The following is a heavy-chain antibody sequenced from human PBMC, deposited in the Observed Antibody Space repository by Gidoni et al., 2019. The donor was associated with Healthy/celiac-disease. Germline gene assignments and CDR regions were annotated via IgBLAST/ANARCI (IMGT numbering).Heavy chain of an antibody. J-gene: IGHJ4*02. V-gene: IGHV3-9*01. Sequence: EVQLVESGGGLVQPGRSLRLSCAASGFTFDDYAMHWVRQAPGKGLEWVSGISWNSGSIGYADSVKGRFTISRDNAKNSLYLQMNSLRAEDTALYYCAKSVEVVVPAAPFDYWGQGTLVTVSS. CDR1: GFTFDDYA. CDR2: ISWNSGSI. CDR3: AKSVEVVVPAAPFDY. D-gene: IGHD2-2*01.